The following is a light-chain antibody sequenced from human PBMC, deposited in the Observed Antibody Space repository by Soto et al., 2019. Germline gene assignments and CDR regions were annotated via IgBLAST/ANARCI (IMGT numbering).Light chain of an antibody. Sequence: IVMPQSRVTLSVSPGKRATLSCRASQSVSSSLAWHQQKPGQTPRLLVYGASNRATGIPDRFSGSGSGTDFTLTISRLEPEDFAVYYCQQHGSSPITFGQGTRLEI. V-gene: IGKV3-20*01. CDR1: QSVSSS. CDR2: GAS. J-gene: IGKJ5*01. CDR3: QQHGSSPIT.